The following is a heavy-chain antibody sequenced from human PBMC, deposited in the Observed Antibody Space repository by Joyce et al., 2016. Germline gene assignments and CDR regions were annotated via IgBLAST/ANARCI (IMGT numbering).Heavy chain of an antibody. Sequence: GGSLRLSCAASGFSFSDYDMNWVRQAPGKGPEWVSYISSAGGSISYADALKGRFTISRDNAKNSLYLQMNSLRAEDTAVYYCARFGSGSYHPYRYYYYMDVWGRGTAVTVSS. D-gene: IGHD3-10*01. CDR2: ISSAGGSI. J-gene: IGHJ6*03. V-gene: IGHV3-48*01. CDR1: GFSFSDYD. CDR3: ARFGSGSYHPYRYYYYMDV.